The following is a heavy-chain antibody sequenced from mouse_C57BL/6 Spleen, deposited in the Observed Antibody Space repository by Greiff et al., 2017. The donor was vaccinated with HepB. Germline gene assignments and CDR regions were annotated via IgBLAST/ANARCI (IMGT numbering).Heavy chain of an antibody. D-gene: IGHD1-1*01. J-gene: IGHJ1*03. Sequence: DVKLVESGGGLVQPGGSLKLSCAASGFTFSDYGMAWVRQAPRKGPEWVAFISNLAYSIYYADTVTGRFTISRENAKNTLYLEMSSLRSEDTAMYYCARYYGNWYFDVWGTGTTVTVSS. CDR3: ARYYGNWYFDV. V-gene: IGHV5-15*01. CDR1: GFTFSDYG. CDR2: ISNLAYSI.